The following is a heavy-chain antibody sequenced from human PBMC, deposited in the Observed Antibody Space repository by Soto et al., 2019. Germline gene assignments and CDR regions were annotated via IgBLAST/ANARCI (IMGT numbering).Heavy chain of an antibody. V-gene: IGHV3-30*02. D-gene: IGHD6-6*01. CDR3: ARDKGPVAARVSLDY. Sequence: QVQLVESGGGVVQPGGSLRLSCEASGFNFNTYGMHWVRQSPGKGLEWVAIIRYEGSNKNYADSVKGRFAISRDNSKNTLRLQIKNLRYEDTAVYYCARDKGPVAARVSLDYWGQGTLVTVSS. J-gene: IGHJ4*02. CDR1: GFNFNTYG. CDR2: IRYEGSNK.